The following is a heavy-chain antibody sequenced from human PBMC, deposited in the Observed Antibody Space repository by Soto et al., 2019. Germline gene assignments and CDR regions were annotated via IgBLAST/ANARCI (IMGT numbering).Heavy chain of an antibody. D-gene: IGHD7-27*01. CDR2: ISYDGSNK. J-gene: IGHJ6*02. V-gene: IGHV3-30*18. CDR3: AKTGGYYGMDV. CDR1: GLTFSSYG. Sequence: QVQLVESGGGVVQPGRSLRLSCAASGLTFSSYGMHWVRQAPGKGLEWVAVISYDGSNKYYADSVKGRFTISRDNSKNTLYLQMNSLRAEDTAVYYCAKTGGYYGMDVWGQGTTVTVSS.